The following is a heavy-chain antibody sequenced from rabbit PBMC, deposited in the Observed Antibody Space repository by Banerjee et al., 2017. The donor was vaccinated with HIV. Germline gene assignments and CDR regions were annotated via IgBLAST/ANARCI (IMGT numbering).Heavy chain of an antibody. D-gene: IGHD1-1*01. Sequence: QEQLVESGGGLVQPEGSLTLTCKASGFDFSSNAMCWVRQAPGKGPEWIACIYIGGVITHYASWVNGRFTISRSTSLITVTLQMTNLTGADTATYFCARGAYGSSSDDYGTFDPWGPGTLVTVS. CDR3: ARGAYGSSSDDYGTFDP. J-gene: IGHJ2*01. V-gene: IGHV1S47*01. CDR1: GFDFSSNA. CDR2: IYIGGVIT.